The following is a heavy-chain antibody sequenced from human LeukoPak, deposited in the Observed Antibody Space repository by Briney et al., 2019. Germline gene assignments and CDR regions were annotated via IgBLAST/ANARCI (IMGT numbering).Heavy chain of an antibody. J-gene: IGHJ6*02. CDR3: ARHKGYYYYGMDV. CDR1: GGSINSYY. CDR2: IYYSGNT. Sequence: SETLSLTCTVSGGSINSYYWSWIRQPPGKGLEYLGHIYYSGNTDYNPSLKSRVTISVDTSKNQFSLKLSSVTAADTAVYYCARHKGYYYYGMDVWGQGTTVTVSS. V-gene: IGHV4-59*08.